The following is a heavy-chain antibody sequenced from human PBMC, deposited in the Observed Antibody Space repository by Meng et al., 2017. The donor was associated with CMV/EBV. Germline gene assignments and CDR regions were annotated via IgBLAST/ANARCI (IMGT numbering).Heavy chain of an antibody. CDR2: IYHSGST. D-gene: IGHD3-22*01. CDR3: ARVRRITMIVD. J-gene: IGHJ4*02. CDR1: GYSIRSGYY. V-gene: IGHV4-38-2*02. Sequence: SETLSLTCTVSGYSIRSGYYWGWIRQPPGKGLEWIGSIYHSGSTYYNPSLKSRVTISVDTSKNQFSLKLSSVTAADTAVYYCARVRRITMIVDWGQGTLVTVSS.